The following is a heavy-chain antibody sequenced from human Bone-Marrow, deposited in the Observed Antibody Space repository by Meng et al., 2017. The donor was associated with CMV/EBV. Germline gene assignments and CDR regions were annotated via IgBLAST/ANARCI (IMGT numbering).Heavy chain of an antibody. D-gene: IGHD6-19*01. CDR2: ISTTSSYI. CDR3: ARDRASGQITVAGTLPGWFDP. J-gene: IGHJ5*02. CDR1: GFTFSSYN. Sequence: LSLTCAASGFTFSSYNMHWVRQAPGKGLEWVSSISTTSSYIYYTDSVKGRFTISRDNAKNSLYLQMNSLRAEDTAVYYCARDRASGQITVAGTLPGWFDPWGHGTLVTVSS. V-gene: IGHV3-21*06.